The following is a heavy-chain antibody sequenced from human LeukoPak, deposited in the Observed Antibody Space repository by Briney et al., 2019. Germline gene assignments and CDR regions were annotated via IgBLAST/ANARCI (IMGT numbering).Heavy chain of an antibody. CDR3: ARTPVTRGWFDP. V-gene: IGHV4-34*01. CDR2: INHSGST. J-gene: IGHJ5*02. CDR1: GGSFSGYC. D-gene: IGHD1-14*01. Sequence: SETLSLTCAVYGGSFSGYCWSWIRQPPGKGLEWIGEINHSGSTNYNPSLKSRVTISVDTSKNQFSLKLSSVTAADTAVYYCARTPVTRGWFDPWGQGTLVTVSS.